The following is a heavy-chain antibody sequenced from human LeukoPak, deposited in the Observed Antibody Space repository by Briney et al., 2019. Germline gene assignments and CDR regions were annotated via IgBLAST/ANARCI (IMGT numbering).Heavy chain of an antibody. J-gene: IGHJ4*02. D-gene: IGHD6-6*01. CDR3: ARIYSSSLGYDY. Sequence: GGSLRLSCAASGFTFDDYGMSWVRQAPGKGLEWVSGINWNGGSTGYADSVKGRFTISRDNAKNSLYLQMNSLRAEDTAVYYCARIYSSSLGYDYWGQGTLVTVSS. CDR1: GFTFDDYG. V-gene: IGHV3-20*04. CDR2: INWNGGST.